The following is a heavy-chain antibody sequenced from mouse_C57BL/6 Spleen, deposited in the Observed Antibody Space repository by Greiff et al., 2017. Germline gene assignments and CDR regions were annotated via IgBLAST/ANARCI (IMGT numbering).Heavy chain of an antibody. J-gene: IGHJ3*01. CDR3: ARQELGSWFAY. Sequence: VQLQQSGAELARPGASVKMSCKASGYTFTSYTMHWVKQRPGQGLEWIGYINPSSGYTKYNQKFKDKATLTADKSSSTAYMQLSSLTSEDSAVYYCARQELGSWFAYWGQGTLVTVSA. CDR1: GYTFTSYT. D-gene: IGHD4-1*01. CDR2: INPSSGYT. V-gene: IGHV1-4*01.